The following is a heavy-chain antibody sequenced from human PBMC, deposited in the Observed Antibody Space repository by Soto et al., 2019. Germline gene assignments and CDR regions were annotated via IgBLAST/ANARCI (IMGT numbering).Heavy chain of an antibody. V-gene: IGHV3-21*01. J-gene: IGHJ5*02. D-gene: IGHD3-10*01. CDR1: GFTFSSYS. CDR2: ISSSSSYI. CDR3: ARDTYFYGSGSYGP. Sequence: EVQLVESGGGLVKPGGSLRLSCAASGFTFSSYSMNWVRQAPGKGLEWVSSISSSSSYIYYADSVKGRFTISRDNAKNSLKQQMNSLRAEDTAVYYCARDTYFYGSGSYGPWGQGTLVTVSS.